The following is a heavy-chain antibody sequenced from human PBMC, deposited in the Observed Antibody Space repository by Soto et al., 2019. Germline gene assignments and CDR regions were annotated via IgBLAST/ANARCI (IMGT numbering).Heavy chain of an antibody. CDR3: SRGGGYYYGSGTDAYDV. Sequence: GGSLRLSCAASGFTFSNYIMNWVRQPPGQGLEWVASISGSSTYIYYADSLKGRIAISRDNAKNSLSLGLNTLRVEDTAVYYCSRGGGYYYGSGTDAYDVWGPGTLVTVSS. D-gene: IGHD3-10*01. CDR2: ISGSSTYI. V-gene: IGHV3-21*01. CDR1: GFTFSNYI. J-gene: IGHJ3*01.